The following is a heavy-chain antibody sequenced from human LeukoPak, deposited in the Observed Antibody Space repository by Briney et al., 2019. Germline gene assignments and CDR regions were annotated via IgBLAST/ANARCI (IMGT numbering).Heavy chain of an antibody. Sequence: SETLSLTCAVYGGSFSGYYWSWIRQPPGKGLEWIGEINHSGSTNYNPSLKSRVTISVDTSKNQFSLKLSSVTAADTAVYYCARGPDSSGYYGYFDYWGQGTLVTVSS. V-gene: IGHV4-34*01. CDR3: ARGPDSSGYYGYFDY. CDR2: INHSGST. D-gene: IGHD3-22*01. CDR1: GGSFSGYY. J-gene: IGHJ4*02.